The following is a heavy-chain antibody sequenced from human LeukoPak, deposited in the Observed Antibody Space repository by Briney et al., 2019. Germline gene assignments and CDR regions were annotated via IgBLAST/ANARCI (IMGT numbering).Heavy chain of an antibody. CDR2: ISGIGGST. Sequence: PGGSLRLSCAASGFTFNMYAMSWVRQAPGKGLEWVSGISGIGGSTYYADSVKGRFTISRDNSKNTLHLQVNSLRAEDTAVYYCAKAPSGSDTSGDYWGQGTLVTVSS. J-gene: IGHJ4*02. V-gene: IGHV3-23*01. D-gene: IGHD1-26*01. CDR1: GFTFNMYA. CDR3: AKAPSGSDTSGDY.